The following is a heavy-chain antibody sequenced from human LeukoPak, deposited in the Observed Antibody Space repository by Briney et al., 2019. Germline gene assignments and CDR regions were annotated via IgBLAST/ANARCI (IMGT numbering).Heavy chain of an antibody. CDR1: GGSISSYY. V-gene: IGHV4-59*01. Sequence: SETLSLTCTVSGGSISSYYWSWIRQPPGKGLEWIGYIYYSGSTNYNPSLKSRVTISVDTSKNQFSLKLSSVTAADTAVYYCARVQGGVTTYWGQGTLVTVSS. CDR2: IYYSGST. J-gene: IGHJ4*02. D-gene: IGHD3-16*01. CDR3: ARVQGGVTTY.